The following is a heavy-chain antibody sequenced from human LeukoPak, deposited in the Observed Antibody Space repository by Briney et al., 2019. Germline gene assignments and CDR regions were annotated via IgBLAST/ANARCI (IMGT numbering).Heavy chain of an antibody. V-gene: IGHV3-53*01. D-gene: IGHD4-17*01. J-gene: IGHJ4*02. CDR2: IYSGST. Sequence: GGSLRLSCTVSGFTVSSNSMSWVRQAPGKGLEWVSFIYSGSTHYSDSVKGRFTISRDNSKNTLYLQMNSLRAEDTAVYYCARVVDHDYGDYYLDYWGQGTLVTVSP. CDR3: ARVVDHDYGDYYLDY. CDR1: GFTVSSNS.